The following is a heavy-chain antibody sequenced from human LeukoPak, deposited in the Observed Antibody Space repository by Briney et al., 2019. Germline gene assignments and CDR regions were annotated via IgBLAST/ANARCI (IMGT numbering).Heavy chain of an antibody. CDR3: VTEFWYRFDY. CDR1: GLNFRAYN. CDR2: APWDGSGT. J-gene: IGHJ4*02. V-gene: IGHV3-7*01. Sequence: GGCLRLSCITPGLNFRAYNMAWVRQATGKGLELLATAPWDGSGTEHTDSVRGRFTISRDNTKNSIYLEMNSLSAEDTAVYFCVTEFWYRFDYWGQGVLVTVSS. D-gene: IGHD3-3*01.